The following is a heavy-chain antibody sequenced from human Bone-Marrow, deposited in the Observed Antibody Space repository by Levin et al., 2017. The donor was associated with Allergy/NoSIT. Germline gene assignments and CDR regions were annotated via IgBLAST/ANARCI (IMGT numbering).Heavy chain of an antibody. CDR2: IKADGSEK. V-gene: IGHV3-7*01. CDR3: ARKRTIFGEAYYSYYDAMDA. CDR1: GFTFSDFW. J-gene: IGHJ6*02. Sequence: GESLKISCEASGFTFSDFWMTWVRQAPGKGLEWVANIKADGSEKYYLGSVEGRFTISRDNAKNSLYLQLSTRRAEDTAVYYCARKRTIFGEAYYSYYDAMDAWGQGTMVTVSS. D-gene: IGHD3-3*01.